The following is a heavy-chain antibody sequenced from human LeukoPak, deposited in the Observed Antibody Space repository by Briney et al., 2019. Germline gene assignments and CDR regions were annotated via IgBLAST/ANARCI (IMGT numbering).Heavy chain of an antibody. J-gene: IGHJ4*02. CDR1: GFTFSSYA. V-gene: IGHV3-23*01. CDR3: AKEGCSSTSCYPLGY. Sequence: GGSLRLSCAASGFTFSSYAMSSVRQAPGKGLEWVSAISGSGGRTYYADSVKGRFTISRDNSKNTLYLQMNSLRAEDTAVCYCAKEGCSSTSCYPLGYWGQGTLVTVSS. CDR2: ISGSGGRT. D-gene: IGHD2-2*01.